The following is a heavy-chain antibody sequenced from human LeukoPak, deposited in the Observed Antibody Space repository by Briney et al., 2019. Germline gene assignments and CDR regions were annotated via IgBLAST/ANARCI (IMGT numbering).Heavy chain of an antibody. Sequence: PSETLSLTCTVSGGSVSSYYWSWIRQPPGKGLEWIGYIYYSGSTNYNPSLKSRVTISVDTSKNQFSLKLSSVTAADTAVYYCARVYDILTGYFPGAFDIWGQGTMVTVSS. D-gene: IGHD3-9*01. CDR3: ARVYDILTGYFPGAFDI. CDR2: IYYSGST. V-gene: IGHV4-59*02. CDR1: GGSVSSYY. J-gene: IGHJ3*02.